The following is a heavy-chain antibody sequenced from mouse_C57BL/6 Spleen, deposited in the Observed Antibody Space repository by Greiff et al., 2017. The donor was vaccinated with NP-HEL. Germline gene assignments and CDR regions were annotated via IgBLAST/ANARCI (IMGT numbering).Heavy chain of an antibody. V-gene: IGHV5-17*01. CDR1: GFTFSDYG. CDR2: ISSGSSTI. CDR3: ARGLGSYWYFDV. Sequence: EVHLVESGGGLVKPGGSLKLSCAASGFTFSDYGMHWVRQAPEKGLEWVAYISSGSSTIYYADTVKGRFTISRDNAKNTLFLQMTSLRSEDTAMYYCARGLGSYWYFDVWGTGTTVTVSS. J-gene: IGHJ1*03. D-gene: IGHD4-1*01.